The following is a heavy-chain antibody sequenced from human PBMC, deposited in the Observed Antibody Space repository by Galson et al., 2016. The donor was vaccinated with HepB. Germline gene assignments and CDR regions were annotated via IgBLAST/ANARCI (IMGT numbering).Heavy chain of an antibody. Sequence: QSGAEVKKPGESLKISCKGSAYSFTSYWIGWVRQMPGKGLEWMGIIYPGDSDTRYSPSFEGQVTISADKSISTAYLQWSSLKASDTAMYYCARRYCGGGSCLRGDSFDIWGQGTMVTVSS. CDR2: IYPGDSDT. V-gene: IGHV5-51*01. CDR1: AYSFTSYW. J-gene: IGHJ3*02. CDR3: ARRYCGGGSCLRGDSFDI. D-gene: IGHD2-15*01.